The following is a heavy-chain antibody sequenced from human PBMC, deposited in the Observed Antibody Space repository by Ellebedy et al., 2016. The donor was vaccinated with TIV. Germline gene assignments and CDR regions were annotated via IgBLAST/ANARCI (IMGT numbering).Heavy chain of an antibody. J-gene: IGHJ4*02. CDR1: GYTFTSYY. V-gene: IGHV1-46*04. Sequence: AASVKVSCKASGYTFTSYYLHWVRQAPGQGLEWMGINNPSTGDTTYAQKLQGRVTMTRDTSTSTVYMDLSSLRSDDTAVYFCARSRSSGWLHTPDYWGQGTLVTVSS. D-gene: IGHD6-19*01. CDR3: ARSRSSGWLHTPDY. CDR2: NNPSTGDT.